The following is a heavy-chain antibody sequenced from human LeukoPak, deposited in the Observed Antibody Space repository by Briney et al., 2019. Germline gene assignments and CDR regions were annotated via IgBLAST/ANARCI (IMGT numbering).Heavy chain of an antibody. D-gene: IGHD3-9*01. J-gene: IGHJ4*02. CDR2: LYYSGKT. CDR1: GGSISSTTYY. CDR3: ARGRKYYDILTGYYLIAYFDF. Sequence: SDTLSLTCIISGGSISSTTYYWGWIRQPPGKGLEWIGTLYYSGKTYYNPSLKSRVTISIDTSKNQFSLELTSVTAADTAVYYCARGRKYYDILTGYYLIAYFDFWGQGTLVTVSS. V-gene: IGHV4-39*07.